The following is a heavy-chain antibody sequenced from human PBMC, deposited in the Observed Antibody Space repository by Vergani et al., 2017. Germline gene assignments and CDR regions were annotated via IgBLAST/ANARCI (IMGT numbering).Heavy chain of an antibody. D-gene: IGHD2-2*02. CDR2: IYTSGST. J-gene: IGHJ4*02. V-gene: IGHV4-61*02. CDR3: AREGVPYCSSTSCYNLFGY. CDR1: GGSISSGSYY. Sequence: QVQLQESGPGLVKPSQTLSLTCTVSGGSISSGSYYWSWIRQPAGKGLEWIGRIYTSGSTNYNPSLKSRVTISVDTSKNQFSLKLSSVTAADTAVYYCAREGVPYCSSTSCYNLFGYWGQGTLVTVSS.